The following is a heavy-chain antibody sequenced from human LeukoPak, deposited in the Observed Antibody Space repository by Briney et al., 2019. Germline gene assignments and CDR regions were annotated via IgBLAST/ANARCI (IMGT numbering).Heavy chain of an antibody. V-gene: IGHV4-59*08. J-gene: IGHJ6*02. CDR2: IYYSGST. Sequence: SETLSLTCTVSGGSISSYYWSWIWQPPGKGLEWIGYIYYSGSTNYNPSLKSRVTISVDTSKNQFSLKLSSVTAADTAVYYCARLGYCSSTSCYTKLYYYGMDVWGQGTTVTVSS. CDR3: ARLGYCSSTSCYTKLYYYGMDV. D-gene: IGHD2-2*02. CDR1: GGSISSYY.